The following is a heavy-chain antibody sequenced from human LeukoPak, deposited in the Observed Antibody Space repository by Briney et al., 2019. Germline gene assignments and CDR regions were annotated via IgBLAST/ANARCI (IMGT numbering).Heavy chain of an antibody. Sequence: SETLSLTCTVSGGSISSYYWGWIRQPPGKGLERIGSIYYSGSTYYNPSLKSRVTISVDTSKNQFSLKLSSVTAADTAVYYCARLTGTTRFDYWGQGTLVTVSS. D-gene: IGHD1-7*01. V-gene: IGHV4-39*07. CDR2: IYYSGST. CDR1: GGSISSYY. J-gene: IGHJ4*02. CDR3: ARLTGTTRFDY.